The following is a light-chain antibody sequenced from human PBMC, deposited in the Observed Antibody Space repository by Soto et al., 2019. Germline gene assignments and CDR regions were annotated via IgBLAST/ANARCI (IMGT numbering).Light chain of an antibody. CDR1: QSISSY. CDR3: QQSYSTLWT. V-gene: IGKV1-39*01. Sequence: DIQITQSPSSLSASVGDRVTMTCRASQSISSYLNWYQQKPGKAPKLLCYAASSLQSGGPSRFSGSGSVTDFTLTISSPQPEDFATYYCQQSYSTLWTFGQGTKVDNK. CDR2: AAS. J-gene: IGKJ1*01.